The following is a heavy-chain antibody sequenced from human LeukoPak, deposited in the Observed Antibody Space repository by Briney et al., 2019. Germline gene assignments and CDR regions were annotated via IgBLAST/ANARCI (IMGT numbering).Heavy chain of an antibody. CDR3: AKASTYYDFWSGYYKLNNIDY. J-gene: IGHJ4*02. V-gene: IGHV3-11*01. Sequence: GGSLRLSCAASGFTFSDYYMSWIRQAPGKGLEWVSYISSSGSTIYYADSVKGRFTISRDNAKNSLYLQMNSLRAEDTAVYYCAKASTYYDFWSGYYKLNNIDYWGQGTLVTVSS. CDR1: GFTFSDYY. CDR2: ISSSGSTI. D-gene: IGHD3-3*01.